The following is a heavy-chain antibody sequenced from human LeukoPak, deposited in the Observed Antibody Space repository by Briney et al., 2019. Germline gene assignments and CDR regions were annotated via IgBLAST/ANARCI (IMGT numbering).Heavy chain of an antibody. J-gene: IGHJ4*02. Sequence: GESLKISGKGSGYSFTSYWIGRVRQMPGKGLEWMGIIYPGDSDTRYSPSFQGQVTISADKSISTAYLQWSSLKASDTAMYYCARYSDSGYDPFDYWGQGTLVTVSS. CDR1: GYSFTSYW. CDR2: IYPGDSDT. V-gene: IGHV5-51*01. D-gene: IGHD5-12*01. CDR3: ARYSDSGYDPFDY.